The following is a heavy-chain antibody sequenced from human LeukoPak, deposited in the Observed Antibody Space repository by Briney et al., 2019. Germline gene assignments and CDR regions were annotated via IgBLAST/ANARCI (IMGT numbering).Heavy chain of an antibody. D-gene: IGHD6-6*01. Sequence: GGSLRLSCAASGFTFSSYSMSWVRQAPGKGLEWVSAISGSGGSTYYADSVKGRFTISRDNSKNTLYLQMNSLRAEDTAVYYCAKDRSSYSSFFDYWGQGTLVTVSS. CDR3: AKDRSSYSSFFDY. V-gene: IGHV3-23*01. CDR2: ISGSGGST. J-gene: IGHJ4*02. CDR1: GFTFSSYS.